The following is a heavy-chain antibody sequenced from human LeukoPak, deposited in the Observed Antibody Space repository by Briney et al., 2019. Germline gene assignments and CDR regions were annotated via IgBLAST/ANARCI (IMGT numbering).Heavy chain of an antibody. CDR2: IYSGGST. J-gene: IGHJ6*03. Sequence: PGGSLRLSCAASGFTFSSYAMSWVRQAPGKGLEWVSVIYSGGSTYYADSVKGRFTISRDNSKNTLYLQMNSLRAEDTAVYYCARDTTQYYYYMDVWGKGTTVTVSS. CDR1: GFTFSSYA. V-gene: IGHV3-53*01. D-gene: IGHD1-26*01. CDR3: ARDTTQYYYYMDV.